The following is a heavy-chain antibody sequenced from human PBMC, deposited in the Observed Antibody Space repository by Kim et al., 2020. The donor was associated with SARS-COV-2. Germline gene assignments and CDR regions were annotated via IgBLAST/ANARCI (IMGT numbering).Heavy chain of an antibody. J-gene: IGHJ4*02. CDR2: SGGST. CDR3: AGEAFDY. V-gene: IGHV3-53*01. Sequence: SGGSTYYADSVKGRFTISRDNSKNTLYLQMSSLRAEDTAVYYCAGEAFDYWGQGTLVTVSS.